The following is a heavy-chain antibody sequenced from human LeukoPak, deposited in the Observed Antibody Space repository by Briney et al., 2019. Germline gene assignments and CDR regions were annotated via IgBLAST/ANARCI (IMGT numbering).Heavy chain of an antibody. D-gene: IGHD1-20*01. CDR3: ARRRNWHNWNYFDY. J-gene: IGHJ4*02. CDR1: GYTFTGYF. Sequence: ASVKVSCKASGYTFTGYFIHWIRQAPGQGLEWRGYINPNSGGTNYAQKFQGRVTMTRDTSIGTAYMELSRLTSDDTAMYFCARRRNWHNWNYFDYWGQGSPVTVSS. V-gene: IGHV1-2*02. CDR2: INPNSGGT.